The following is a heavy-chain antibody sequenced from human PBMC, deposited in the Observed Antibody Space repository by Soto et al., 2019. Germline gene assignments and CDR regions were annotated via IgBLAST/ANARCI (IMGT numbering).Heavy chain of an antibody. V-gene: IGHV1-69*12. D-gene: IGHD2-15*01. CDR1: GGTFSSYA. J-gene: IGHJ5*02. CDR3: ARAGIVVVVAATPGDWFDP. CDR2: IIPIFGTA. Sequence: QVQLVQSGAEVKKPGSSVKVSCKASGGTFSSYAISWVRQAPGQGLEWMGGIIPIFGTANYAQKFQGRVTITADESTSTVYMELSSLRSEDTAVYYCARAGIVVVVAATPGDWFDPWGQGTLVTVSS.